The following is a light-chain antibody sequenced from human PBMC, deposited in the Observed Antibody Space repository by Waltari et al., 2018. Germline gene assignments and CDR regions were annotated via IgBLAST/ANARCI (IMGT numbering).Light chain of an antibody. J-gene: IGLJ1*01. CDR2: DVS. CDR3: SSYTSSSSFV. V-gene: IGLV2-14*03. Sequence: QSALTQPASVSGSPGQSITISCTGTSSYVGNYKYVSWYQQKPGKAPKLMIYDVSNRPSGVSYRFSGSKSGNTASLTISGLQAEDEADYYCSSYTSSSSFVFGSGTTVTVL. CDR1: SSYVGNYKY.